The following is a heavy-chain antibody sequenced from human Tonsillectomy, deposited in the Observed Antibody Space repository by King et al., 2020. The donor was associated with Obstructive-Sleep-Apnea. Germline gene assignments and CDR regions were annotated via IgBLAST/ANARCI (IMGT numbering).Heavy chain of an antibody. CDR3: AGRQYSSGWRGDKKFDI. CDR1: GGSISSYY. Sequence: QLQESGPGLVKPSETLSLTCTVSGGSISSYYWSWIRQPPGKGLEWIGYIYYSGSTNYNPSLKSRVTISVDTSKDQFSLKLSSVTAADTAVYYCAGRQYSSGWRGDKKFDIWGQGTMVTVSS. J-gene: IGHJ3*02. D-gene: IGHD6-19*01. CDR2: IYYSGST. V-gene: IGHV4-59*08.